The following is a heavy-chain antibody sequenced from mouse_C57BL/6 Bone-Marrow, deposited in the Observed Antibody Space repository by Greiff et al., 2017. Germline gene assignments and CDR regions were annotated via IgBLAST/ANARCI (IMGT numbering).Heavy chain of an antibody. V-gene: IGHV14-4*01. Sequence: EVQLQQSGAELVRPGASVKLSCTASGFNIKDDYMHWVKQRPEQGLEWIGWIDPENGDTEYASKFQGKATITADTSSNTAYLQLSSLTSEDTAVXYCTTLYGLYYAMDYWGQGTSVTVSS. D-gene: IGHD1-1*01. J-gene: IGHJ4*01. CDR2: IDPENGDT. CDR1: GFNIKDDY. CDR3: TTLYGLYYAMDY.